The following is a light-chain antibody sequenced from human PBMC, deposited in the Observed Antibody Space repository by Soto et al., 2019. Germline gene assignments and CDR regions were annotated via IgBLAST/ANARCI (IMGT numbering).Light chain of an antibody. V-gene: IGKV1-39*01. CDR1: QNIGIY. J-gene: IGKJ4*01. CDR2: TAS. Sequence: DIQMTQSPSSLSASVGDRVSITCRASQNIGIYLNWYQQKPGKAPKLLIYTASSLQSGVPSRISGSGSGTDFTLTISSLQPEDFATYFCQQSFSTPLTFGGGTKVEIK. CDR3: QQSFSTPLT.